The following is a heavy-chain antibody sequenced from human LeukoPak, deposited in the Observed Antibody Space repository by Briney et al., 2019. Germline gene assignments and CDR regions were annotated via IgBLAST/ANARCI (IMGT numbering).Heavy chain of an antibody. CDR2: ISYDGSNK. V-gene: IGHV3-30-3*01. CDR3: ARDLFSTPYYYDSSGYAY. CDR1: GFTFSDYT. Sequence: GGSLRLSCAASGFTFSDYTMNWVRQAPGKGLEWVAVISYDGSNKYYADSVKGRFTISRDNSKNTLYLQMNSLRAEDTAVYYCARDLFSTPYYYDSSGYAYWGQGTLVTVSS. J-gene: IGHJ4*02. D-gene: IGHD3-22*01.